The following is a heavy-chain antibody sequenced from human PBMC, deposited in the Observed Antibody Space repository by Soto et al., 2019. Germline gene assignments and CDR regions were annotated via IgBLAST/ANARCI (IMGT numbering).Heavy chain of an antibody. V-gene: IGHV6-1*01. CDR1: GDSVSSNSAA. D-gene: IGHD6-13*01. J-gene: IGHJ6*03. CDR3: ARVGYNNRQYFHYMDV. Sequence: KQSPTLSLPCAISGDSVSSNSAAWNWIRQSPSRGLEWLGRTYYRSKWYNDYGVSVKSRITINPDTSKNQFSLQLNSVTPEDTAVYYCARVGYNNRQYFHYMDVWGQGTTVTVSS. CDR2: TYYRSKWYN.